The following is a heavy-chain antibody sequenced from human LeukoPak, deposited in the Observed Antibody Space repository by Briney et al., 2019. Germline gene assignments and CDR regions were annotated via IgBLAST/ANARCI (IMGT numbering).Heavy chain of an antibody. Sequence: SETLSLTCTVSGGSISSYYWSWIRQPPGKGLEWIGYIYYSGSTNYNPSLKSRVTMSVDTSKNQFSLKLSSVTAADTAVYYCAREATYYDFWSGYLFDYWGQGTLVTVSS. CDR3: AREATYYDFWSGYLFDY. J-gene: IGHJ4*02. CDR1: GGSISSYY. V-gene: IGHV4-59*12. CDR2: IYYSGST. D-gene: IGHD3-3*01.